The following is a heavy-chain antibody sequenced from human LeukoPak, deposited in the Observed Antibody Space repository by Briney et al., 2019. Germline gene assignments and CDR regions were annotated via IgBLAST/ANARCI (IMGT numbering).Heavy chain of an antibody. J-gene: IGHJ3*02. CDR3: TAHIAAPGAIDI. CDR2: ISGSGGST. V-gene: IGHV3-23*01. Sequence: GGSLRLSCAASGFTFSSYAMSWVRQAPGKGLEWVSAISGSGGSTYYADSVKGRFTISRDNSKNTLYLQMTSLKTEDTAVYYCTAHIAAPGAIDIWGQGTMVTVSS. D-gene: IGHD6-6*01. CDR1: GFTFSSYA.